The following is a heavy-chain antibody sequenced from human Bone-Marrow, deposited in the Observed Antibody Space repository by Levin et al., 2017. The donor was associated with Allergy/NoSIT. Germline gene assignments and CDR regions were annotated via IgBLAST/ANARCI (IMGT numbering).Heavy chain of an antibody. CDR1: GFIFNNYA. CDR2: ISYDGRNK. J-gene: IGHJ4*02. Sequence: GGSLRLSCVASGFIFNNYAMHWVRQAPGKGLEWVAVISYDGRNKYYGDSVKGRFTISRDNSRNTLYLQMNSLTSEDSAVYYCARDTLRYTTPYYDYWGQGTLVTVSS. D-gene: IGHD3-9*01. CDR3: ARDTLRYTTPYYDY. V-gene: IGHV3-30*14.